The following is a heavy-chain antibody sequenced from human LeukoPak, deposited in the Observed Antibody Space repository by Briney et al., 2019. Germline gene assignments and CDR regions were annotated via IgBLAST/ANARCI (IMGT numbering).Heavy chain of an antibody. CDR2: ISYDGSNK. J-gene: IGHJ3*02. V-gene: IGHV3-30*18. D-gene: IGHD2-2*01. Sequence: GRSLRLSCAASGFTFSSYGVHWVRQAPGKGLEWVAVISYDGSNKYYADSVKGRFTISRDNSKNTLYLQMNSLRAEDTAVYYCAKFGYCSSTSCYDAFDIWGQGTMVTVSS. CDR3: AKFGYCSSTSCYDAFDI. CDR1: GFTFSSYG.